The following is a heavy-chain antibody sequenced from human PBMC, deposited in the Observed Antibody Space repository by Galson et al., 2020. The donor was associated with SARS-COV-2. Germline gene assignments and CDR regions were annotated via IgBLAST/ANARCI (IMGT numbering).Heavy chain of an antibody. V-gene: IGHV3-73*01. J-gene: IGHJ4*02. D-gene: IGHD3-3*01. CDR1: GFNFSGSA. CDR3: TRQISLNPDGY. CDR2: IRSKANSYAT. Sequence: GGSLRLSCAASGFNFSGSAMHWVRQASGKGLEWFGRIRSKANSYATAYAASVKGRFTISRDDSKNTTFLQMNSLKIEDTAVYYCTRQISLNPDGYWGQGTLFTVSS.